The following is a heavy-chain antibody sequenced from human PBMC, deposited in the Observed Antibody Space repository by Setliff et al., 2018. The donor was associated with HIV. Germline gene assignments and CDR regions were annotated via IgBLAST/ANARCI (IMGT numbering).Heavy chain of an antibody. CDR2: INPYSGGT. V-gene: IGHV1-2*04. Sequence: GASVKVSCKASGYTFTAYYIHWVRQAPGQGLEWMGWINPYSGGTNYAQNFQGWVTMTRDTSITTAYMELSRLTSDDTALYFCVREVRAAYNGPLWFGQSDPRPDTFDIWGQGTMVTVSS. D-gene: IGHD3-10*01. CDR1: GYTFTAYY. CDR3: VREVRAAYNGPLWFGQSDPRPDTFDI. J-gene: IGHJ3*02.